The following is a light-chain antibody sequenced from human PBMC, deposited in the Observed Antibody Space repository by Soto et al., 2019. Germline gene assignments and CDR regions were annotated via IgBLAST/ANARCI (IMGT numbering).Light chain of an antibody. J-gene: IGKJ1*01. V-gene: IGKV1-39*01. Sequence: DIQITQSPSSLSASVGDRVTITCRASQRISTYLNWYQQKLGKAPELLIFAASSLQSGVPSRFSGSGSGTDFTLTISSMQPEDFANYYCQQSYSTPRTFGQGTKVDIK. CDR1: QRISTY. CDR3: QQSYSTPRT. CDR2: AAS.